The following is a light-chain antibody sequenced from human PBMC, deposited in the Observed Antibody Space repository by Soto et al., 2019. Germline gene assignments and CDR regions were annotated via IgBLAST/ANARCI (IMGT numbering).Light chain of an antibody. CDR1: QSVSSSY. CDR3: HQYGRSLLT. CDR2: DAS. J-gene: IGKJ4*01. Sequence: EIVLTQSPGTLSLSPGERATLSCRASQSVSSSYLAWYQHKPGQAPRLLIYDASSRATGIPDRFSGSGSGTDFTLPISRLEPEDFAVYFCHQYGRSLLTFGGGTKLEI. V-gene: IGKV3-20*01.